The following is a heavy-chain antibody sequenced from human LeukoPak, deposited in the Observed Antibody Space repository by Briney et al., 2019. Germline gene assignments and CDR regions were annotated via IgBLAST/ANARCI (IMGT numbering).Heavy chain of an antibody. D-gene: IGHD3-3*01. J-gene: IGHJ5*02. CDR1: GGSISSGGYY. V-gene: IGHV4-31*03. CDR2: IYYSGST. Sequence: SSQTLSLTCTVSGGSISSGGYYWSWIRQHPGKGLEWIGYIYYSGSTNYNPSLKSRVTISVDTSKNQFSLKLSSVTAADTAVYYCARGESYDFWSGYHNWFDPWGQGTLVTVSS. CDR3: ARGESYDFWSGYHNWFDP.